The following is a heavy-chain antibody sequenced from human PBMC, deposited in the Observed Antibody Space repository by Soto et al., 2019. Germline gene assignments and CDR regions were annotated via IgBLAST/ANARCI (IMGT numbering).Heavy chain of an antibody. Sequence: QVQLVQSGAEVKKPGSSVKVSCKASGGTFSSYAISWVRQAPGQGLEWMGGIIPNFGTANYAQKFQGRVTITADESTSTAYMELSSLRSEDTAVYYCARARYSSSGRTYYGMDVWGQGTTVTVSS. D-gene: IGHD6-13*01. CDR3: ARARYSSSGRTYYGMDV. CDR1: GGTFSSYA. CDR2: IIPNFGTA. J-gene: IGHJ6*02. V-gene: IGHV1-69*01.